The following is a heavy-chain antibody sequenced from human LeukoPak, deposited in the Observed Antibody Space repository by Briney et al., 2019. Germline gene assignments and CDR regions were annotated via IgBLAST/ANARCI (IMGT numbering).Heavy chain of an antibody. CDR1: GFTFSSYG. Sequence: QPGGSLRLSCAASGFTFSSYGMHWVRQAPGKGLEWVAVISYDGSNKYYAGSVKGRFTISRDNSKNTLYLQMNSLRAEDTAVYYCAKDSGYSYGYYFDYWGQGTLVTVSS. CDR2: ISYDGSNK. J-gene: IGHJ4*02. CDR3: AKDSGYSYGYYFDY. D-gene: IGHD5-18*01. V-gene: IGHV3-30*18.